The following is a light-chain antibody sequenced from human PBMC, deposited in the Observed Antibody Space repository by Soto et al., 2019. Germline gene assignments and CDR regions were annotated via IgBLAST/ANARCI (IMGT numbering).Light chain of an antibody. V-gene: IGLV3-25*03. CDR1: ALPKQY. J-gene: IGLJ2*01. Sequence: SSELTQPPSVSVSPGQTARITCSGDALPKQYAYWYQQKPGQAPVLVIYKDSERPSGIPERFSGSSSGTTVTLTISGVQAEDEADYYCQSADSSDTYPVVFGGGTKVTVL. CDR2: KDS. CDR3: QSADSSDTYPVV.